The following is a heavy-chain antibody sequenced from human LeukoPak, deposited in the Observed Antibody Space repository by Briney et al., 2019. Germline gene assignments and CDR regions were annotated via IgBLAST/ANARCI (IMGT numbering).Heavy chain of an antibody. CDR1: GFTFSSYA. CDR2: ISYDGSNK. CDR3: ARGGSYPDYWYFDL. D-gene: IGHD1-26*01. J-gene: IGHJ2*01. V-gene: IGHV3-30-3*01. Sequence: GGSLRLSCAASGFTFSSYAMHWVRQAPGKGLEWVAVISYDGSNKYYADSVKGRFTISRDNSKNTLYLQMNSQRAEDTAVYYCARGGSYPDYWYFDLWGRGTLVTVSS.